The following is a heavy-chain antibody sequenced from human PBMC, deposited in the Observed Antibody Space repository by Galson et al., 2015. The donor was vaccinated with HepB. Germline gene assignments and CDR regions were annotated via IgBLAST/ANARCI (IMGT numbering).Heavy chain of an antibody. CDR1: GFTFSDYY. D-gene: IGHD5-18*01. Sequence: SLRLSCAASGFTFSDYYMSWIRQAPGKGLEWVSYISSSSSYTNYADSVKGRFTISRDNAKNSLYLQMNSLRAEDTAVYYCARAPPVDTAMSKGLQLWLENAAFDIWGQGTMVTVSS. V-gene: IGHV3-11*06. CDR3: ARAPPVDTAMSKGLQLWLENAAFDI. J-gene: IGHJ3*02. CDR2: ISSSSSYT.